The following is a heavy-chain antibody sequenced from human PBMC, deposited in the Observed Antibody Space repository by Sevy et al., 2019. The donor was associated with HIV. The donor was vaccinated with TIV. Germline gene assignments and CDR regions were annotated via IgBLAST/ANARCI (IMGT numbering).Heavy chain of an antibody. D-gene: IGHD3-9*01. CDR2: ISSSGSTI. CDR1: GFTFSDYY. CDR3: ARALRYFDWLLPDYYYYYGMDV. V-gene: IGHV3-11*01. Sequence: GGSLRLSCAASGFTFSDYYMSWIRQAPGKGLEWVSYISSSGSTIYYADSVKGRFTISRDNAKNSLYLQMNSLRAEDTVVYYCARALRYFDWLLPDYYYYYGMDVWGQGTTVTVSS. J-gene: IGHJ6*02.